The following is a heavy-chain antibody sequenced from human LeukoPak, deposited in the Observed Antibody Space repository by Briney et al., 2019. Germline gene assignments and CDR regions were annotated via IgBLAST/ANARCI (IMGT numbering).Heavy chain of an antibody. CDR2: ISSSSTI. Sequence: GGSLRLSCAASGFTFSSYSMNWVRQAPGKGLEWVSYISSSSTIYYADSVKGRFTISRDNAKNSLYLQMNSLRDEDTAVYYCARGPQWGLLPTSEAFDIWGQGTMVTVSS. CDR3: ARGPQWGLLPTSEAFDI. J-gene: IGHJ3*02. V-gene: IGHV3-48*02. CDR1: GFTFSSYS. D-gene: IGHD3-22*01.